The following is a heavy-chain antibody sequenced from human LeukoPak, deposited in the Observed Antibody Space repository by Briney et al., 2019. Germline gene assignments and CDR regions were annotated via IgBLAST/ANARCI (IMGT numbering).Heavy chain of an antibody. Sequence: SETLSLTCTVSGGSISSYYWSWIRQPPGKGLEWIGCIYYSGSTNYNPSLKSRVTISVDTSKNQFSLKLSSVTAADTAVYYCARVPYCSSTSCYLRFAFDIWGQGTMVTVSS. J-gene: IGHJ3*02. D-gene: IGHD2-2*01. V-gene: IGHV4-59*01. CDR3: ARVPYCSSTSCYLRFAFDI. CDR1: GGSISSYY. CDR2: IYYSGST.